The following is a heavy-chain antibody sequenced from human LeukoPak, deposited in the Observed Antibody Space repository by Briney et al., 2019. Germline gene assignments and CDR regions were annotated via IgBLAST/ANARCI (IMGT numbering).Heavy chain of an antibody. V-gene: IGHV5-51*01. Sequence: GESLKISCQGSGYSFISYWIGLVRQMPGKGLEWMGIIYPGDSDTRYNPSLQGQVTISAEKSISTAYLQWSSLKGSDTAMYYCAKSSSTWPLVYYFVYWGQGTLVTVSS. CDR2: IYPGDSDT. D-gene: IGHD6-13*01. CDR3: AKSSSTWPLVYYFVY. CDR1: GYSFISYW. J-gene: IGHJ4*02.